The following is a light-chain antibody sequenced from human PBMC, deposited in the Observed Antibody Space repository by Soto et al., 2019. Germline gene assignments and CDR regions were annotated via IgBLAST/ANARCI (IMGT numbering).Light chain of an antibody. V-gene: IGLV2-23*01. CDR3: CSYAGSSTLYV. CDR2: EGS. CDR1: SSNVGSYTL. J-gene: IGLJ1*01. Sequence: QSALTQPASVSGSPGQSITISCTGTSSNVGSYTLVSWYQQHRGKAPKLMIYEGSKRPSGVSNRFSGSKSGNTASLTISGLQAEDEADYYCCSYAGSSTLYVFGTVTKVT.